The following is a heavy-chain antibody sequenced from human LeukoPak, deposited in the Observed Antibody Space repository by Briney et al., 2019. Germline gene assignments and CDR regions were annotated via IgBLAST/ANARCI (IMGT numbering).Heavy chain of an antibody. D-gene: IGHD2-21*02. CDR1: GFSFDDHA. J-gene: IGHJ4*02. Sequence: GGTLRLSCAASGFSFDDHAMHWVRQAPGKGLEWVSLINWDGSLIYYGDSVRGRFTISRDNSKNSLFLQMHSLRAEDSAFYYCARDMTAHSSAVSGVPGDYWGQGTLVTVSS. CDR3: ARDMTAHSSAVSGVPGDY. CDR2: INWDGSLI. V-gene: IGHV3-43D*03.